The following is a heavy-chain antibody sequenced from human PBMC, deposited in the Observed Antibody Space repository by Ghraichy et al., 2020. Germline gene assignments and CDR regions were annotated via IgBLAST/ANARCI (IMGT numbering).Heavy chain of an antibody. D-gene: IGHD5-24*01. J-gene: IGHJ6*02. V-gene: IGHV6-1*01. Sequence: SQTLSLTCAISGDSVSSNSAAWNWIRQSPSRGLEWLGRTYYRSKWYNDYAVSVKSRITINPDTSKNQFSLQLNSVTPEDTAVYYCAREGTLDGYKREVPGYYYYGMDVWGQGTTVTVSS. CDR2: TYYRSKWYN. CDR1: GDSVSSNSAA. CDR3: AREGTLDGYKREVPGYYYYGMDV.